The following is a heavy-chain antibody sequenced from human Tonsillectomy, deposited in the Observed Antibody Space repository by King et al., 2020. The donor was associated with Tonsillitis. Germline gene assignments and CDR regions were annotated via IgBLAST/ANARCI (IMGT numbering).Heavy chain of an antibody. CDR3: ARDHDYGDYIDY. J-gene: IGHJ4*02. V-gene: IGHV3-7*01. CDR2: IKQDGSEK. Sequence: VQLVQSGGGLVQPGGSLRLSCAASGFTFSTYWMSWVRQAPGKGLEWVANIKQDGSEKYYVDSVKGRFTISRDNAKNSLYLQMNSLRAEDTAVYDCARDHDYGDYIDYWGQGTLVTVSS. CDR1: GFTFSTYW. D-gene: IGHD4-17*01.